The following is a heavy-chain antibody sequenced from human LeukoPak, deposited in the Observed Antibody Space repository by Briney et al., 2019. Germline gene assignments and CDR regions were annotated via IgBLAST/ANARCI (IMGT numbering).Heavy chain of an antibody. CDR2: IIPIFGTA. CDR1: GGTFSSYA. J-gene: IGHJ4*02. Sequence: SVKVSCKASGGTFSSYAISWMRQAPGQGLEWMGGIIPIFGTANYAQKFQGRVTITADESTSTAYMELSSLRSEDTAVYYCARVAAAGTIPYYFDYWGQGTLVTVSS. CDR3: ARVAAAGTIPYYFDY. V-gene: IGHV1-69*13. D-gene: IGHD6-13*01.